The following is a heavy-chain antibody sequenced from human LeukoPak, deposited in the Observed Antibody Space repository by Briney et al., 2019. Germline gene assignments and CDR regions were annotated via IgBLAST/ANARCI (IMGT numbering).Heavy chain of an antibody. CDR2: ISSSSSYI. CDR3: ARDGYSSGWFDY. J-gene: IGHJ4*02. CDR1: GFTFSSYS. D-gene: IGHD6-19*01. Sequence: GGSLRLSCAASGFTFSSYSMNWVRQAPGKGLEWVSSISSSSSYIYYADSVKGRFTISRDNAKNSLYLQMSSLRAEDTAVYYCARDGYSSGWFDYWGQGTLVTVSS. V-gene: IGHV3-21*01.